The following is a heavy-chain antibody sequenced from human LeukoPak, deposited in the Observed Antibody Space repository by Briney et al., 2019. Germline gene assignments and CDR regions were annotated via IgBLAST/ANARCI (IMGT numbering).Heavy chain of an antibody. V-gene: IGHV1-2*02. CDR1: GYTFTSYD. Sequence: ASVKVSCKASGYTFTSYDINWVRQATGQALEWMGWINPNSGGTNYAQKFQGRVTMTRDTSISTAYMELSRLRSDDTAVYYCARDKMGAGNIWGQGTMVTVSS. J-gene: IGHJ3*02. CDR3: ARDKMGAGNI. CDR2: INPNSGGT. D-gene: IGHD1-26*01.